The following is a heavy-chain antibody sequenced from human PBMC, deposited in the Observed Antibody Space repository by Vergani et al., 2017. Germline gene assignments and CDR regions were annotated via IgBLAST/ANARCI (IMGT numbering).Heavy chain of an antibody. CDR1: GFTSSYYG. CDR2: ISYDGTQK. D-gene: IGHD5-24*01. Sequence: QVHLVESGGGVVQPGRSLRLSCVVSGFTSSYYGMHWVRQAPGKGLEWVAVISYDGTQKYYADSVKGRFTISRDNSKSTLYLQMNSLRTEDTAVYYCATDKMIGRWMQFVYWGQGTLVSVSS. V-gene: IGHV3-30*03. J-gene: IGHJ4*02. CDR3: ATDKMIGRWMQFVY.